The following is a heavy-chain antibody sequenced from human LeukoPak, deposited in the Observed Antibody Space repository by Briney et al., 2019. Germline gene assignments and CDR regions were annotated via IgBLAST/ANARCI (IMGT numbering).Heavy chain of an antibody. CDR1: GGSFSGYY. V-gene: IGHV4-34*01. CDR3: ARHDNSGHGTIDY. J-gene: IGHJ4*02. Sequence: SETLSLTCAVYGGSFSGYYWSWIRQPPGKGLEWIGEINHSGSTNHNPSLKSRVTISVDTSKNQFSLKLSSVTAADTAVYYCARHDNSGHGTIDYWGQGTLVTVSS. CDR2: INHSGST. D-gene: IGHD1-1*01.